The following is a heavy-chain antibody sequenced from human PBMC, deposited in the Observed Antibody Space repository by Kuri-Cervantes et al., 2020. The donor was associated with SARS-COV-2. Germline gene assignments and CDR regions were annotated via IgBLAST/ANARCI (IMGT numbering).Heavy chain of an antibody. Sequence: GGSLRLSCAASGFTFRSYAMHWVRQAPGKGLEWVAVISYDGSNKDYADSVKGRSTISRDNSKNTLYLQMNSLRAEDTAVYYCARDGDVGTRRRFSGWTYYYYGMDVWGQGTTVTVSS. D-gene: IGHD6-19*01. J-gene: IGHJ6*02. CDR1: GFTFRSYA. CDR2: ISYDGSNK. V-gene: IGHV3-30-3*01. CDR3: ARDGDVGTRRRFSGWTYYYYGMDV.